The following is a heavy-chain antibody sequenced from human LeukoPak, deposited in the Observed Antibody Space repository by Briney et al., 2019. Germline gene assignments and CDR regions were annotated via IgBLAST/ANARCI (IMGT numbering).Heavy chain of an antibody. J-gene: IGHJ4*02. CDR3: ARGVRWSIVLYYFDY. Sequence: SETLSLTCTVSGGSISSNSYYWSWIRQPAGKGLEWIGRIYTSGSTNYNPSLKSRVTISVDTSKNQFSLKLSSVTAADTAVYYCARGVRWSIVLYYFDYWGQGTLVTVSS. V-gene: IGHV4-61*02. D-gene: IGHD2-8*01. CDR1: GGSISSNSYY. CDR2: IYTSGST.